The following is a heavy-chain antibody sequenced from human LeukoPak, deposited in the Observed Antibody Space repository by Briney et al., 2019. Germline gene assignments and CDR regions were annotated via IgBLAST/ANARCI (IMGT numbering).Heavy chain of an antibody. V-gene: IGHV1-2*02. J-gene: IGHJ4*02. CDR3: ADEFGLKWLAD. D-gene: IGHD6-19*01. CDR2: INPSSGGA. CDR1: GYTFTGYY. Sequence: ASVKVSCKASGYTFTGYYVHWVRQAPRQGLEWMGWINPSSGGANYAQKFQGRVTMTRDTSISTAYMELSRLRSDDTAVYYCADEFGLKWLADWGQGTLVTVSS.